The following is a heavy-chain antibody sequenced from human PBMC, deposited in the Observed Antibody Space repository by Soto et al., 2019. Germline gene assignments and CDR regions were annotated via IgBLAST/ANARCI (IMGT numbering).Heavy chain of an antibody. D-gene: IGHD1-1*01. J-gene: IGHJ4*02. CDR3: AIDSNWSSDY. Sequence: EVQLVESGGGLVQPGGSLRLSCAASGFTFSGYNMNWIRQAPGKGLEWVSCIKSDSSGIWYADSVKGRFTMSRDNAKNSLHLQMNSLRDEDTAVYCCAIDSNWSSDYWGQGTLVAVSS. V-gene: IGHV3-48*02. CDR2: IKSDSSGI. CDR1: GFTFSGYN.